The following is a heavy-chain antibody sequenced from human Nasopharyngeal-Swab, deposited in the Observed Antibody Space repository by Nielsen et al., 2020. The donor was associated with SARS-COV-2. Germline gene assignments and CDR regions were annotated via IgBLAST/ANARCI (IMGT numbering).Heavy chain of an antibody. Sequence: GESLKISCAASGFTFSSFDMHWVRQAPGKGLEWVAVISYDGSNKYYADSVKGRFTISRDNSKNTLYLQMNSLRAEDTDVYYCAREVVGFGEQPEDVWGQGITVTVSS. CDR2: ISYDGSNK. V-gene: IGHV3-30*03. CDR3: AREVVGFGEQPEDV. CDR1: GFTFSSFD. D-gene: IGHD3-10*01. J-gene: IGHJ6*02.